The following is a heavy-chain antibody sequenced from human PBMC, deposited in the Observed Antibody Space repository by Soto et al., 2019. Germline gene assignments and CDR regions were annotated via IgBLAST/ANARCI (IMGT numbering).Heavy chain of an antibody. CDR3: ARAGGLLVDY. Sequence: QVQLVEPGGGVVQPGRSLRLSCAASGFMFSSYAMHWVRQGPGKGLEWVAVKTYDGSNKYYADSVKGRFTISRDNSKNTLYLQMNSLRAEDTAVYYCARAGGLLVDYWGQGTLVTVSS. D-gene: IGHD1-26*01. J-gene: IGHJ4*02. CDR1: GFMFSSYA. CDR2: KTYDGSNK. V-gene: IGHV3-30-3*01.